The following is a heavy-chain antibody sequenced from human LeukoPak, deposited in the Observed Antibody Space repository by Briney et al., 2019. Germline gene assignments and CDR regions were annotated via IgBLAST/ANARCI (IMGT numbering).Heavy chain of an antibody. Sequence: ASVKVSCKGYGYTFINHDIDWVRQAAGQGLEWMGWMNSNSGNTGYAQKFQGRVTFTRDTSISTAYMELYSLTPDDTAVYYCARGSGSHGREWFDPWGQGTLVTVSS. J-gene: IGHJ5*02. V-gene: IGHV1-8*03. CDR2: MNSNSGNT. D-gene: IGHD1-26*01. CDR3: ARGSGSHGREWFDP. CDR1: GYTFINHD.